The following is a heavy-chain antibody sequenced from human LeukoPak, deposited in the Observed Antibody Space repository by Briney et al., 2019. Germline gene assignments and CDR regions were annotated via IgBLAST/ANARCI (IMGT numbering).Heavy chain of an antibody. Sequence: GSSVKVSCKASGGTFSSYAISWVRQAPGQGLEWMGGIIPIFGTANYAQKFQGRVTITADESTSTAYMELSSLRSEDTAVYYCAGGYFGYCSSTSCSLYYFDYWGQGTLVTVSS. V-gene: IGHV1-69*01. CDR2: IIPIFGTA. D-gene: IGHD2-2*03. CDR3: AGGYFGYCSSTSCSLYYFDY. J-gene: IGHJ4*02. CDR1: GGTFSSYA.